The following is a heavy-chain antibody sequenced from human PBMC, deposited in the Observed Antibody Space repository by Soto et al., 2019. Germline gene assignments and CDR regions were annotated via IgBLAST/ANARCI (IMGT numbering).Heavy chain of an antibody. CDR3: ARGGYYDSSGYYPTYYYGMDV. Sequence: GASVKVSCKASGYTFTSYAMHWVRQAPGQRLEWMGWINAGNGNTKYSQKFQGRVTITRDTSASTAYMELSSLRSEDTAVYYCARGGYYDSSGYYPTYYYGMDVWGQGTTVTVSS. D-gene: IGHD3-22*01. CDR2: INAGNGNT. V-gene: IGHV1-3*01. CDR1: GYTFTSYA. J-gene: IGHJ6*02.